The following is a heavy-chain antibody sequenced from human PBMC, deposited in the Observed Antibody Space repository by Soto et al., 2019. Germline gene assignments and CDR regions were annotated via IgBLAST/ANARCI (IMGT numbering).Heavy chain of an antibody. CDR2: IYYSGST. V-gene: IGHV4-59*01. CDR1: GGSISSYY. D-gene: IGHD3-22*01. J-gene: IGHJ4*02. Sequence: SETLSLTCTVSGGSISSYYWRWIRQPPGKGLEWMGYIYYSGSTNYKPSLKSRVTISVDTSKNQFSLKLSSGTAADTAVYYYGSQGYDSSGYYYVRKYFDYGGQGILVTVSS. CDR3: GSQGYDSSGYYYVRKYFDY.